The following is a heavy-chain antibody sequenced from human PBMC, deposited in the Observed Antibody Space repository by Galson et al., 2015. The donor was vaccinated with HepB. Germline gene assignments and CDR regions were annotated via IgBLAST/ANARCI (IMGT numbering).Heavy chain of an antibody. CDR1: GFSFSSYA. CDR2: LSVSGGST. J-gene: IGHJ4*02. Sequence: SLRLSCAASGFSFSSYAMTWVRQAPGKGLEWVSALSVSGGSTYYADSVKGRFTISRDNSKNTLYLQMNSLRAEDTALYYCAKPLSSWSLDYWGQGTLVTVSS. D-gene: IGHD6-13*01. CDR3: AKPLSSWSLDY. V-gene: IGHV3-23*01.